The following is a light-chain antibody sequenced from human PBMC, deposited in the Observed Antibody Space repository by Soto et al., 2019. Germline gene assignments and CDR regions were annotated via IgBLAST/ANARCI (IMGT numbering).Light chain of an antibody. CDR1: SSDVGGYNY. CDR3: SSYAGSNNFDVV. Sequence: QSALTQPPSASGSPGQSVTISCTGTSSDVGGYNYVSWYQQHPGKAPKLMIYEVSKRPAGVPDRFSGSKSGNTASLTVSGLQAEYEADYCCSSYAGSNNFDVVFGGGTKLTVL. J-gene: IGLJ2*01. CDR2: EVS. V-gene: IGLV2-8*01.